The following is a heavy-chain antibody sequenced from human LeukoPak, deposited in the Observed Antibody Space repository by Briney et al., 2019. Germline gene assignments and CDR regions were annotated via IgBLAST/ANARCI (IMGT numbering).Heavy chain of an antibody. Sequence: PSETLSLTCTVSGGSISSYYWSWIRQPPGKGLEWIGYIYYSGSTNYNPSLKSRVTISVDTSKNQFSLKLSSVTAADTAVYYCARWGDWNYNAFGIWGQGTMVTVSS. J-gene: IGHJ3*02. CDR2: IYYSGST. CDR3: ARWGDWNYNAFGI. CDR1: GGSISSYY. D-gene: IGHD1-7*01. V-gene: IGHV4-59*01.